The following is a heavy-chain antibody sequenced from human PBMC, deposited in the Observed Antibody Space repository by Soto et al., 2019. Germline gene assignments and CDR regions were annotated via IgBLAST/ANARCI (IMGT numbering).Heavy chain of an antibody. CDR2: IIPILGIA. D-gene: IGHD5-18*01. J-gene: IGHJ4*02. CDR1: GGTFSSYT. CDR3: ARGVRFSYGSDY. Sequence: QVQLVQSGAEVKKPGSSVKVSCKASGGTFSSYTISWVRQAPGQGLEWMGRIIPILGIANYAQKFQGRVTITADKSTSTAYMELSSLRSEDTGVYYCARGVRFSYGSDYWGQGTLVTVSS. V-gene: IGHV1-69*02.